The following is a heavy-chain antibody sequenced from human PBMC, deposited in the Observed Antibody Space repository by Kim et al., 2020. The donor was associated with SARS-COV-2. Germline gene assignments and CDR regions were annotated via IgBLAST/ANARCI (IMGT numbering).Heavy chain of an antibody. Sequence: SVKGRFTISRDNSKNTLYLQMNSLRAEDTAVYYCAREKRLGYSSSWEFDPWGQGTLVTVSS. J-gene: IGHJ5*02. D-gene: IGHD6-13*01. V-gene: IGHV3-30*07. CDR3: AREKRLGYSSSWEFDP.